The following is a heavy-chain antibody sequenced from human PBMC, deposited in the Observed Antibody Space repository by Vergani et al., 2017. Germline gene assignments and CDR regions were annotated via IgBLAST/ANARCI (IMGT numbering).Heavy chain of an antibody. J-gene: IGHJ3*02. CDR1: GGSISSYY. Sequence: QVQLQESGPGLVKPSETLSLTCTVSGGSISSYYWSWIRQPAGKGLEWIGRIYTSGSTNYNPSLKSRVTISVDTSKNQFSLKLSSVTAADTAVYYCVRDRQQLVRGHAFDIWGQGTMVTVSS. CDR3: VRDRQQLVRGHAFDI. V-gene: IGHV4-4*07. CDR2: IYTSGST. D-gene: IGHD6-13*01.